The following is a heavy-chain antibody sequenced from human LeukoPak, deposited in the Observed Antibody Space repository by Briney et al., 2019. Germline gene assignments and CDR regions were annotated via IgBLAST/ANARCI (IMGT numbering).Heavy chain of an antibody. D-gene: IGHD2-2*01. CDR3: ARERSHCSSTSCYYYYYYMDV. Sequence: SETLSLTCAVYVGSFSGYYWSWIRQPPGKGLEWIGEINHSGSTNYNPSLKSRVTMSVDTSKNQFSLKLSSVTAADTAVYYCARERSHCSSTSCYYYYYYMDVWGKGTTVTVSS. CDR1: VGSFSGYY. CDR2: INHSGST. J-gene: IGHJ6*03. V-gene: IGHV4-34*01.